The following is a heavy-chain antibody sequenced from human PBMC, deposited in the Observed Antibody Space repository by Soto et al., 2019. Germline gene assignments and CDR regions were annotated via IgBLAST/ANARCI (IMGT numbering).Heavy chain of an antibody. J-gene: IGHJ4*02. CDR1: GGSISRGGYY. CDR2: IYYSGST. V-gene: IGHV4-31*03. CDR3: ASLVPTWHQFAY. Sequence: SETLSLTCTVSGGSISRGGYYWSWIRQHPGKGLEWIGYIYYSGSTDYNPSLKSRVTILVDTSKNQFSLKLSSVTAADTAVYYCASLVPTWHQFAYRGQGTLVTVSS. D-gene: IGHD3-10*01.